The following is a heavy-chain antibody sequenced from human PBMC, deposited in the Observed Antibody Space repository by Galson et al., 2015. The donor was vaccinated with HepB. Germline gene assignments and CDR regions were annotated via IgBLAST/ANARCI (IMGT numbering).Heavy chain of an antibody. V-gene: IGHV4-34*01. CDR2: INHSGST. D-gene: IGHD6-19*01. J-gene: IGHJ5*02. CDR3: ARGCFPVWLVRSGNWFDP. Sequence: ETLSLTCAVYGGSFSGYYWSWIRQPPGKGLEWIGEINHSGSTNYNPSLKSRVTISVDTSKNQFSLKLSSVTAADTAVYYCARGCFPVWLVRSGNWFDPWGQGTLVTVSS. CDR1: GGSFSGYY.